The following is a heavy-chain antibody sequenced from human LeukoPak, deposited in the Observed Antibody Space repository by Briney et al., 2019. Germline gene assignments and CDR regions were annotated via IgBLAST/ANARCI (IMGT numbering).Heavy chain of an antibody. Sequence: GGSLRLSCAASGFTFSSYSMNWVRQAPGKGLEWVSYISSSSSTIYYADSVKGRFTISRDNAKNSLYLQMNSLRAEDTAVYYCARDTHWNDYYYYYMDVWGKGTTVTVSS. CDR1: GFTFSSYS. CDR3: ARDTHWNDYYYYYMDV. J-gene: IGHJ6*03. D-gene: IGHD1-1*01. V-gene: IGHV3-48*01. CDR2: ISSSSSTI.